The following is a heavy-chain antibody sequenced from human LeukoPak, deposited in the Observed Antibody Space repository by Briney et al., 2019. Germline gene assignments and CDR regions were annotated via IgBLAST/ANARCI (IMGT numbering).Heavy chain of an antibody. V-gene: IGHV4-59*01. J-gene: IGHJ4*02. CDR3: ARHGGSYTFDL. Sequence: PSETLSLTCSVSGGSFSSYYWSWIRKPPGKGLELIGYMYDSGSTNYNPSLKSRVTISVDTSKNQFSLRLSSVTAADTAVYYCARHGGSYTFDLWGQGVLVTVSS. CDR2: MYDSGST. D-gene: IGHD1-26*01. CDR1: GGSFSSYY.